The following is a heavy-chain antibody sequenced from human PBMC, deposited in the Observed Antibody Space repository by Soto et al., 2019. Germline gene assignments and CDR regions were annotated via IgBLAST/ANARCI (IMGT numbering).Heavy chain of an antibody. CDR1: GYTFTSYG. Sequence: ASVKVSCKASGYTFTSYGISWVRQAPGQGLEWMGWISAYNGNTNYAQKLQGRVTMTTDTSTSTAYMELRSLRSDDTAVYYCAKVRSAAGIDYFDYWGQGTLVTVSS. CDR2: ISAYNGNT. J-gene: IGHJ4*02. CDR3: AKVRSAAGIDYFDY. D-gene: IGHD6-13*01. V-gene: IGHV1-18*01.